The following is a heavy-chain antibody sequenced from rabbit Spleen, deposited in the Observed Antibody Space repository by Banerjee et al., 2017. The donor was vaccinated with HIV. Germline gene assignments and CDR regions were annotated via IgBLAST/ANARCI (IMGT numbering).Heavy chain of an antibody. Sequence: LEESGGGLVKPGGTLTLTCTVSGFSFSSNWICWVRQAPGKGLEWITCINMVTGKSVYASWAKGRFTISTTSSTTVTLQMTSLTAADTATYFCARDLAGAIGWNFYLWGPGTLVTVS. CDR2: INMVTGKS. D-gene: IGHD4-1*01. V-gene: IGHV1S45*01. J-gene: IGHJ4*01. CDR3: ARDLAGAIGWNFYL. CDR1: GFSFSSNW.